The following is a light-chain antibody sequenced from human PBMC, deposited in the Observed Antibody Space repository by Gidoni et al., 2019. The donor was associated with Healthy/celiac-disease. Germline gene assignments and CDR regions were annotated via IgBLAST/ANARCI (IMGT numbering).Light chain of an antibody. J-gene: IGKJ1*01. CDR1: QSVSSSY. Sequence: EIVFTQSPGTLSLSPGERATLSCRASQSVSSSYLAWYQQKPGQAPRLLIYGASSRATGIPARFSGSASGTYITLTISILEPEDFAVYCCQQYGSSPETFGQGTKVEIK. V-gene: IGKV3-20*01. CDR3: QQYGSSPET. CDR2: GAS.